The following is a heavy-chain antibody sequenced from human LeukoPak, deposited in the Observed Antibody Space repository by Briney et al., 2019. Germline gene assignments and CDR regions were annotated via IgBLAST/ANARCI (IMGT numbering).Heavy chain of an antibody. J-gene: IGHJ4*02. CDR2: IWYDGSNK. Sequence: GRSLRLSCAASGFTFSSYGMHWDRQAPGKGLEWVAVIWYDGSNKYYADSVKGRFTISRDNSKNTLYLQMNSLRAEDTAVYYCARDLGMATILGGDYWGQGTLVTVSS. CDR1: GFTFSSYG. D-gene: IGHD5-24*01. CDR3: ARDLGMATILGGDY. V-gene: IGHV3-33*01.